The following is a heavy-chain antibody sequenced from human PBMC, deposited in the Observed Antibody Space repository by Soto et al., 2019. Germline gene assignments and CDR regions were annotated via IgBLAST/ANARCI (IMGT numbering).Heavy chain of an antibody. CDR3: ARGGILTGQSYYYYGMDV. V-gene: IGHV3-33*01. Sequence: PGGSLRLSCAASGFTFSSYGMHWVRQAPGKGLEWVAVIWYDGSNKYYADSVKGRFTISRDNSKNTLYLQMNSLRAEDTAVYYCARGGILTGQSYYYYGMDVWGQGTTVTVSS. D-gene: IGHD3-9*01. J-gene: IGHJ6*02. CDR2: IWYDGSNK. CDR1: GFTFSSYG.